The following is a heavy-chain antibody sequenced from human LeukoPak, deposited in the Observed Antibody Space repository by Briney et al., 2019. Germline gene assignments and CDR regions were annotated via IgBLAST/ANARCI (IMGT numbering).Heavy chain of an antibody. CDR2: ISWNSGSI. D-gene: IGHD2-21*01. V-gene: IGHV3-9*01. J-gene: IGHJ4*02. CDR3: AKDSANCGGDCYPDY. Sequence: PGRSLRLSCAASGFTFDDYAMHWVRQAPGKGLEWVSGISWNSGSIGYADSVKGRFTISRDNAKNSLYLQMNSLRAEDTALYYCAKDSANCGGDCYPDYWGQGTLVTVSS. CDR1: GFTFDDYA.